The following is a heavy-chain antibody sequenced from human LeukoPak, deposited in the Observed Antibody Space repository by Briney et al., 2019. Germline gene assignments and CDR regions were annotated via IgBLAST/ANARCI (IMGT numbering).Heavy chain of an antibody. D-gene: IGHD6-19*01. Sequence: LGESLKISWKGSGYSFTTYWIGGVRQMPGKGLEWMGIIYPGNSNTRYSPSFQGQVTISADTSISTAYLQWSSVKASDTAMYYCARGLDVAVAGASDYWGQGTLVTVSS. V-gene: IGHV5-51*01. J-gene: IGHJ4*02. CDR3: ARGLDVAVAGASDY. CDR1: GYSFTTYW. CDR2: IYPGNSNT.